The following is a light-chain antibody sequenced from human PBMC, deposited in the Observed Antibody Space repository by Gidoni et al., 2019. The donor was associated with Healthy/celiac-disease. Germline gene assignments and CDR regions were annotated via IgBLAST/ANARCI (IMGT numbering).Light chain of an antibody. Sequence: EIVMPQSPATLSVSPGERATLSCRASQSVSSNLAWYQQKPGQAPMLLIYGASTRATGIPARFSGSGSVTEFTLTISSLQSEDFAVYYCQHYNNWPPLTFGGGTKVEIK. J-gene: IGKJ4*01. CDR2: GAS. CDR3: QHYNNWPPLT. V-gene: IGKV3D-15*01. CDR1: QSVSSN.